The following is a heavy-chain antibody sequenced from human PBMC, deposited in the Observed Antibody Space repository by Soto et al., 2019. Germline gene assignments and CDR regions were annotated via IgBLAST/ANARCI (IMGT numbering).Heavy chain of an antibody. Sequence: GGSLRLSCAASGFTVSSNYMSWVRQAPGKGLEWVSVIYSGGSTYYADSVKGRFTISRDNSKNTLYLQMNSLRAEDTAVYYCASPGLLWFGELSVYGMDVWGQGTTVTVSS. J-gene: IGHJ6*02. CDR3: ASPGLLWFGELSVYGMDV. CDR2: IYSGGST. V-gene: IGHV3-66*01. CDR1: GFTVSSNY. D-gene: IGHD3-10*01.